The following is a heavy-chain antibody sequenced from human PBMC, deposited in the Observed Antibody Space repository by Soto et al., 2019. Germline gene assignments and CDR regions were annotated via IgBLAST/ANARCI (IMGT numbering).Heavy chain of an antibody. J-gene: IGHJ4*02. Sequence: GGSLRLSCAASGFTFSSYGMHWVRQAPGKGLEWVAVISYDGSNKYYADSVKGRFTISSDNSKNTLYLQMNSLRAEDTAVYYCAKDLVGEVFIYQLAPRAFDYWGQGTLVTVSS. D-gene: IGHD6-6*01. CDR2: ISYDGSNK. V-gene: IGHV3-30*18. CDR3: AKDLVGEVFIYQLAPRAFDY. CDR1: GFTFSSYG.